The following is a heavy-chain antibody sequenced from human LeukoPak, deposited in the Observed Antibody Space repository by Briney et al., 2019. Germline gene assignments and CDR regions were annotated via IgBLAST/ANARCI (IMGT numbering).Heavy chain of an antibody. CDR2: INPNSGGT. D-gene: IGHD5-12*01. CDR1: GYTFTGYY. V-gene: IGHV1-2*02. J-gene: IGHJ4*02. CDR3: ARERGYSGYGAFDY. Sequence: GASVKVSCKASGYTFTGYYMHWVRQAPGQGLEWMGWINPNSGGTNYAQKFQGRVTMTRDTSISTAYMELSRLRSDDTAVYYCARERGYSGYGAFDYWGQRTLVTVSS.